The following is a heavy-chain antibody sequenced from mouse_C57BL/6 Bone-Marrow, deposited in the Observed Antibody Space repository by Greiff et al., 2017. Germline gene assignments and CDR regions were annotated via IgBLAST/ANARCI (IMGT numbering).Heavy chain of an antibody. CDR1: GFTFSDYG. J-gene: IGHJ1*03. D-gene: IGHD1-1*01. V-gene: IGHV5-15*01. CDR3: ARRSYDWYFDV. CDR2: ISNLAYSI. Sequence: EVKVVESGGGLVQPGGSLKLSCAASGFTFSDYGMAWVRQAPRKGPEWVAFISNLAYSIYYADTVTGRFTISRENAKNTLYLEMSSLRSEDTAMYYCARRSYDWYFDVWGTGTTVTVSS.